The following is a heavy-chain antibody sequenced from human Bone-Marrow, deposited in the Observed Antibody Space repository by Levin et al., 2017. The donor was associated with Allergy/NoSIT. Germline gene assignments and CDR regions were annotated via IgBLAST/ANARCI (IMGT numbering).Heavy chain of an antibody. D-gene: IGHD6-19*01. V-gene: IGHV1-18*01. CDR3: ARVAAVAGVDWFDP. CDR1: GYTFTSYG. Sequence: GASVKVSCKASGYTFTSYGISWVRQAPGQGLEWMGWISAYNGNTNYAQKLQGRVTMTTDTSTSTAYMELRSLRSDDTAVYYCARVAAVAGVDWFDPWGQGTLVTVSS. J-gene: IGHJ5*02. CDR2: ISAYNGNT.